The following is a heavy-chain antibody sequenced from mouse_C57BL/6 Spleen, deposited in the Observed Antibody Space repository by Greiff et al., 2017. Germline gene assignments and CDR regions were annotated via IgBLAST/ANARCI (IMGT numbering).Heavy chain of an antibody. Sequence: QVQLQQSGAELMKPGASVKLSCKATGYTFTGYWIEWVKQRPGHGLEWIGEILPGRGSTNYNEKFKGKATFTADTSSNTVYMQLSSLTTEDSAIYYCGRQGAFPYGFYWGQGTLVTVSA. CDR2: ILPGRGST. D-gene: IGHD1-1*01. J-gene: IGHJ3*01. CDR1: GYTFTGYW. V-gene: IGHV1-9*01. CDR3: GRQGAFPYGFY.